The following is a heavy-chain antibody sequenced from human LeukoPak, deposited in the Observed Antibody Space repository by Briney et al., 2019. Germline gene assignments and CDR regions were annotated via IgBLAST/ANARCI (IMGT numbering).Heavy chain of an antibody. CDR3: ARVPQTTLTSYGMDV. CDR1: GYTFTSYD. V-gene: IGHV1-8*01. CDR2: MNPNSGNT. D-gene: IGHD4-17*01. Sequence: ASVKVSCKASGYTFTSYDINWVRQATGQGIEWMGWMNPNSGNTGYAQKFQGRVTMTRNTSISTAYMELSSLRSEDTAVYYCARVPQTTLTSYGMDVWGQGTTVTASS. J-gene: IGHJ6*02.